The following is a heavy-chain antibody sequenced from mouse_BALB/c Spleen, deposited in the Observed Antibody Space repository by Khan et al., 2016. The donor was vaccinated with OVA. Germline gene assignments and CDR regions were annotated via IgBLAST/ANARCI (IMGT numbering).Heavy chain of an antibody. CDR2: VTYSGNT. D-gene: IGHD1-1*01. V-gene: IGHV3-8*02. CDR1: GDSITSGF. Sequence: EVQLQESGPSLVKPSQTLSLTCSVTGDSITSGFWNWIRKFPGNKFEYMGYVTYSGNTYYNPSLKSRISITRATSTSQYYLQLNSVTTEDTATYFCARSYGSWTMDYWGQGTSVTVSS. CDR3: ARSYGSWTMDY. J-gene: IGHJ4*01.